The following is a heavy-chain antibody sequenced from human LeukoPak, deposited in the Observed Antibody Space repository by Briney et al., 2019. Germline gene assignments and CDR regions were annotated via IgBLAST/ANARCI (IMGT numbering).Heavy chain of an antibody. J-gene: IGHJ4*02. V-gene: IGHV1-18*01. CDR3: ARDLWQQLVRDSYFDY. D-gene: IGHD6-13*01. Sequence: ASVKVPCKASGYTFTSYGISWVRQAPGQGLEWMGWISAYNGNTNYAQKLQGRVTMTTDTSTSTAYMELRSLRSDDTAVYYCARDLWQQLVRDSYFDYWGQGTLVTVSS. CDR1: GYTFTSYG. CDR2: ISAYNGNT.